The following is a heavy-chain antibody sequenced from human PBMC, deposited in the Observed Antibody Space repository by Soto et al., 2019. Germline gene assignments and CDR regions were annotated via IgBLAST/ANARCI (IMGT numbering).Heavy chain of an antibody. D-gene: IGHD5-12*01. Sequence: QVQLVQSGAEVKKPGASVKVSCKASGYTFTGYAMHWVRQAPGQRLEWMGWINAGNGNTKYSQKFQGRVTITRDTSASTAYMELSSLRSEDTAVYYWAREKYSGYVIFDYWGQGTLVTVSS. CDR3: AREKYSGYVIFDY. J-gene: IGHJ4*02. V-gene: IGHV1-3*01. CDR2: INAGNGNT. CDR1: GYTFTGYA.